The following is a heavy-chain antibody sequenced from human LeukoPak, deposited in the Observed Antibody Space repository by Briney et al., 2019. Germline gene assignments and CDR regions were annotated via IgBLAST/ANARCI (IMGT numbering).Heavy chain of an antibody. CDR1: GYTFTSYY. V-gene: IGHV1-46*01. J-gene: IGHJ3*02. D-gene: IGHD1-1*01. CDR3: ARATVQLERVPAFDI. Sequence: VASVKVSCKASGYTFTSYYMHWVRQAPGQGLEWMGIINPSGGSTSYAQKFQGRVTMTRDTSTSTVYMEPSSLRSEDTAVYYCARATVQLERVPAFDIWGQGTMVTVSS. CDR2: INPSGGST.